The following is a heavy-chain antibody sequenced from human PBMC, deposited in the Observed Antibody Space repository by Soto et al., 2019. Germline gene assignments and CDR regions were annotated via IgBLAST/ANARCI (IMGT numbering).Heavy chain of an antibody. CDR3: ARDHYGPGWFDP. CDR1: GFTFSDYY. CDR2: ISSSSSYT. D-gene: IGHD3-10*01. V-gene: IGHV3-11*05. Sequence: GGSLRVSWAASGFTFSDYYMSWIRQAPGKGLEWVSYISSSSSYTNYADSVKGRFTISRDNAKNSLYLQMNSLRAEDTAVYYCARDHYGPGWFDPWGQGTLVTVSS. J-gene: IGHJ5*02.